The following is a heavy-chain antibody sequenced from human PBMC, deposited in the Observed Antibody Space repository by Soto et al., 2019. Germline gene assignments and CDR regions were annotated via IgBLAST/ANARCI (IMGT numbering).Heavy chain of an antibody. CDR1: GFTFSSSA. CDR3: ARADIEYCSGGGCYLDY. Sequence: PGGSLRLSCAASGFTFSSSAMSWVRQAPGKGLEWIGEINHSGSINYNPSLKSRVTISVDTSKNQFSLKLSSVTAADTAVYYCARADIEYCSGGGCYLDYWGQGTLVTVSS. CDR2: INHSGSI. J-gene: IGHJ4*02. V-gene: IGHV4-34*01. D-gene: IGHD2-15*01.